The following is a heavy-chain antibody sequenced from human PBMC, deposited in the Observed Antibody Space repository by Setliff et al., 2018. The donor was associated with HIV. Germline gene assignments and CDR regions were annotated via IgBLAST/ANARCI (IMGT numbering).Heavy chain of an antibody. J-gene: IGHJ3*02. CDR2: IKPDGSEK. D-gene: IGHD3-16*01. Sequence: PGGSLRLSCAASGFTFSNYWMSWVRQTPGKGLERVANIKPDGSEKYYVDSVKGRFTISRDNAENSLYLQMNSLRAEGTAVYYCARDYVWGRRAFDIWGPGTMVTVSS. CDR1: GFTFSNYW. CDR3: ARDYVWGRRAFDI. V-gene: IGHV3-7*01.